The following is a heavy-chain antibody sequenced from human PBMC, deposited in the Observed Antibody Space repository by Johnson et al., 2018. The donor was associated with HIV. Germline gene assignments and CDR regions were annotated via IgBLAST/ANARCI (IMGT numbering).Heavy chain of an antibody. J-gene: IGHJ3*02. CDR1: GFTFSSYG. D-gene: IGHD1-26*01. CDR3: AKEAGGSGSYSDAFDI. CDR2: IRYDGSNK. Sequence: QVQLVESGGGVVQPGGSLRLSCAASGFTFSSYGMHWVRQAPGKGLEWVAFIRYDGSNKYYADSVKGRFPISRDNSKNTLYLQMNSLRAEDTAVYYCAKEAGGSGSYSDAFDIWGQGTMVTVSS. V-gene: IGHV3-30*02.